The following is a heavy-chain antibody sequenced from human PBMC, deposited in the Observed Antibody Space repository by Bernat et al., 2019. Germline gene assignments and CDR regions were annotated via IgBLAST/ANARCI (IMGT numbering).Heavy chain of an antibody. V-gene: IGHV1-2*04. Sequence: QVQLVQSGAEVKKPGASVKVSCKASGYTFTGYYMHWVRQAPGQGLEWMGWINTNSGGINYAQKFQGWVTMTRDTSISTAYMQLSRLRSDDTAVYYCARGGGIAAADTEFDYWGQGTLVTVSS. D-gene: IGHD6-13*01. CDR3: ARGGGIAAADTEFDY. J-gene: IGHJ4*02. CDR1: GYTFTGYY. CDR2: INTNSGGI.